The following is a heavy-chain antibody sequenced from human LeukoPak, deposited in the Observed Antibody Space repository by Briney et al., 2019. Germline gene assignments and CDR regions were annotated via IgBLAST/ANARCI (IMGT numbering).Heavy chain of an antibody. CDR3: ARPGYCSSTSCSDTFDI. CDR1: GFTFSSYA. CDR2: ISYDGSNK. Sequence: GGSLRLSCAASGFTFSSYAMHWVRQAPGKGLEWVAVISYDGSNKYYADSVKGRFTISRDNSKNTLYLQMNSLRAEDTAVYYCARPGYCSSTSCSDTFDIWGQGTMVTVSS. J-gene: IGHJ3*02. D-gene: IGHD2-2*01. V-gene: IGHV3-30-3*01.